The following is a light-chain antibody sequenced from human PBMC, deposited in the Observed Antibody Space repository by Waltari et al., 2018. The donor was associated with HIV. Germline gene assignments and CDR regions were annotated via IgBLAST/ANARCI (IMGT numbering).Light chain of an antibody. J-gene: IGLJ3*02. CDR1: GGHSSYA. CDR2: LNSDGSH. Sequence: QLILTQSPSASASLGASVRLTCTLSGGHSSYAIAWHQLQPEKGPRYLMKLNSDGSHTKGDGSPDRFSGSSSGTERFLTISSLQSDDEADYYCQTWDTGPWVFGGGTKLTVL. CDR3: QTWDTGPWV. V-gene: IGLV4-69*02.